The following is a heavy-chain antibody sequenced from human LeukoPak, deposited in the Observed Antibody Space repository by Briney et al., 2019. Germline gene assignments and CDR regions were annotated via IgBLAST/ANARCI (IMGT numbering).Heavy chain of an antibody. CDR3: AELGITMIGGV. CDR1: GFTVSSNY. J-gene: IGHJ6*04. V-gene: IGHV3-53*01. D-gene: IGHD3-10*02. Sequence: GSLRLSCAASGFTVSSNYMSWVRQAPGKGLEWVSVIYSGGSRYYADSVKGRFTISRDNAKNSLYLQMNSLRAEDTAVYYCAELGITMIGGVWGKGTTVTISS. CDR2: IYSGGSR.